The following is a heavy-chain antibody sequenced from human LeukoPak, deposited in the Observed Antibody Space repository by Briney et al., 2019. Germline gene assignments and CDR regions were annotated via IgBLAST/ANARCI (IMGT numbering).Heavy chain of an antibody. J-gene: IGHJ3*02. D-gene: IGHD3-9*01. CDR2: INHSGST. Sequence: SETLSLTCAVYGGSFSGYYWSWIRQPPGKGLEWIGEINHSGSTNYNPSLKSRVTISVDTSKNQFSLKLSSVTAADTAVYYCARHAMTRRRLRYFDWGDAFDIWGQGTMVTVSS. CDR1: GGSFSGYY. CDR3: ARHAMTRRRLRYFDWGDAFDI. V-gene: IGHV4-34*01.